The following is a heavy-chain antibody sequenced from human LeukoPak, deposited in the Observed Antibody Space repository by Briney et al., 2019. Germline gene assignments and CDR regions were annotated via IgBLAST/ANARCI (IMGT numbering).Heavy chain of an antibody. J-gene: IGHJ4*02. CDR2: IKGDGSYT. D-gene: IGHD2-8*01. V-gene: IGHV3-74*01. Sequence: GGSLRLSCAASGFTFSGYWMHWVRQAPGKGLMWVSRIKGDGSYTDYADSVEGRFTISRDNTKSTLYLQMNSLRIEDTAVCYCVRDPGVYWGQGTLVTVSS. CDR1: GFTFSGYW. CDR3: VRDPGVY.